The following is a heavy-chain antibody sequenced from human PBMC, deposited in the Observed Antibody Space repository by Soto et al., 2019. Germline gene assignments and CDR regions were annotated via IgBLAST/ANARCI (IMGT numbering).Heavy chain of an antibody. CDR3: ARVAARFLESYPMDV. CDR1: GFTVSSYA. CDR2: ISYDGSNK. D-gene: IGHD3-3*01. J-gene: IGHJ6*02. Sequence: PGGSLRLSCAASGFTVSSYAMHWVRQAPGKGLEWVAVISYDGSNKYYADSVKGRFTISRDNSKNTLYLQMNSLRAEDTAVYYCARVAARFLESYPMDVWGQGTTVTVSS. V-gene: IGHV3-30-3*01.